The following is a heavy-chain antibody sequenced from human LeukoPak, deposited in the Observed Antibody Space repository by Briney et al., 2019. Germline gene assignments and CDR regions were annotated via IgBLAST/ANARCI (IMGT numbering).Heavy chain of an antibody. Sequence: SETLSLTCAVYGGSFSGYYWSWIRQPPGKGLEWIGEINHSGSTNYNPSLKSRVTISVDRSKNQFSLKLSSVTAADTAVYYCARLNYGDYDYFDYWGQGTLVTVSS. D-gene: IGHD4-17*01. J-gene: IGHJ4*02. CDR3: ARLNYGDYDYFDY. V-gene: IGHV4-34*01. CDR1: GGSFSGYY. CDR2: INHSGST.